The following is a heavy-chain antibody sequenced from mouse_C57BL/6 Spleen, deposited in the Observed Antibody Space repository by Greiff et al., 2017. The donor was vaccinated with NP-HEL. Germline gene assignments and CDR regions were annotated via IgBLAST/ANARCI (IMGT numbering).Heavy chain of an antibody. D-gene: IGHD3-2*01. CDR1: GYSITSGYD. CDR3: ARGELLTGFAY. V-gene: IGHV3-1*01. CDR2: ISYSGST. Sequence: EVQLQQSGPGMVKPSQSLSLTCTVTGYSITSGYDWHWIRHFPGNKLEWMGYISYSGSTNYNPSLKSRISITHDTSKNHFFLKLNSVTTEDTATYYCARGELLTGFAYWGQGTLVTVSA. J-gene: IGHJ3*01.